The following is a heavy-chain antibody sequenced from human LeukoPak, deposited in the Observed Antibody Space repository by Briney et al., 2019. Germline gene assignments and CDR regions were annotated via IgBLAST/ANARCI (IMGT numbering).Heavy chain of an antibody. D-gene: IGHD2-15*01. CDR3: ARARSGSGRPYNWFDP. CDR2: IYHSGST. Sequence: PSETLSLTCAVSGGSISSSNWWSWVRQPPGKGLEWIGEIYHSGSTNYNPSLKSRVTISVDKSKNQFSLKLSSVTAADTAVYYCARARSGSGRPYNWFDPWGQGTLVTVSS. J-gene: IGHJ5*02. CDR1: GGSISSSNW. V-gene: IGHV4-4*02.